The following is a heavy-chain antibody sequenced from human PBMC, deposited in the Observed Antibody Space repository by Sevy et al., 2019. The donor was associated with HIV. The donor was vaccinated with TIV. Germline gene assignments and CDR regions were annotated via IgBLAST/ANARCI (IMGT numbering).Heavy chain of an antibody. V-gene: IGHV1-24*01. CDR2: FDPEDAET. J-gene: IGHJ4*02. CDR3: ATTKDYYESSGEPFDY. Sequence: ASVKVSCKVSGSTHSQMAMHWVRPAPRKGLEWMATFDPEDAETIYTQKLQGRVTMTEDTSRDTAYMELSNLRSEDTAVYYCATTKDYYESSGEPFDYWGQGTLVTVSS. CDR1: GSTHSQMA. D-gene: IGHD3-22*01.